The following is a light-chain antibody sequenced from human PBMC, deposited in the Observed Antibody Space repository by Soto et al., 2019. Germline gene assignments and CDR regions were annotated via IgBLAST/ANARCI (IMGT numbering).Light chain of an antibody. J-gene: IGLJ3*02. CDR2: DVS. V-gene: IGLV2-11*01. Sequence: QSALTQPRSVSGSPGQSVPISCTGTRSDIGGYNYVSWYQQHPGKAPKPMIYDVSKRPSGVPDRFSGSKSGNTASLTISGLQAEDEADYYCCSYAGSYTWVFGGGTKVTVL. CDR1: RSDIGGYNY. CDR3: CSYAGSYTWV.